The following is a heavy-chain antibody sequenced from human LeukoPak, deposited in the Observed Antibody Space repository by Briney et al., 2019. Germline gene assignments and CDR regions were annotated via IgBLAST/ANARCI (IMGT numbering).Heavy chain of an antibody. V-gene: IGHV3-21*01. J-gene: IGHJ6*03. CDR3: VREGSGSTHYMDV. Sequence: GGSLRLSCATSGFTFSNHDMNWVRQAPGKGLEWVSSITGSSNSIDFADSVKGRFAISRDNAKNSLFSQMDSLRVEDTAVYYCVREGSGSTHYMDVWGKGTTVIVSS. D-gene: IGHD3-10*01. CDR1: GFTFSNHD. CDR2: ITGSSNSI.